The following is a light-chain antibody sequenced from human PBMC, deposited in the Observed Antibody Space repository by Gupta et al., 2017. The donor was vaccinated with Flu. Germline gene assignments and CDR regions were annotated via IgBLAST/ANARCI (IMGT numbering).Light chain of an antibody. CDR1: SSDAGSYNL. CDR3: CSYAGSSNVV. Sequence: QSALTQPASVSGSPGQSITISCTRTSSDAGSYNLVSWYQQHPGKAPKLMIYEGSKRPSGVSNRFSGSKSGNTASLTISGLQAEDEADYYCCSYAGSSNVVFGGGTKLTVL. J-gene: IGLJ2*01. CDR2: EGS. V-gene: IGLV2-23*01.